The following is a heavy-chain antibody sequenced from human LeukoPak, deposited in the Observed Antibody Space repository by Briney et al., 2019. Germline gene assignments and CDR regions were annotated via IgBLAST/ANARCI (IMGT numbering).Heavy chain of an antibody. J-gene: IGHJ4*02. CDR1: GFTFDDYA. Sequence: PGGSLRLSCAASGFTFDDYAMHWVRQAPGKGLEWVSGISWNSGSIGYADSVKGRFTISRDNAKNSLYLQMNSLRAEDTALYYCAKDLVAAAFPHYFDYWGQGTLVTVSS. CDR2: ISWNSGSI. CDR3: AKDLVAAAFPHYFDY. D-gene: IGHD6-13*01. V-gene: IGHV3-9*01.